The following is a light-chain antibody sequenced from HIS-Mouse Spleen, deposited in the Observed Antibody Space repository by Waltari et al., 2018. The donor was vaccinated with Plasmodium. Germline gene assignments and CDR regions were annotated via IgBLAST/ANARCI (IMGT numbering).Light chain of an antibody. V-gene: IGLV3-1*01. CDR1: KLGDTY. CDR3: YSTDSSGNHSRV. J-gene: IGLJ3*02. Sequence: SYELTQPPSVSVSPGPTASIPCSGDKLGDTYACWYQQKPGQSPVLVICQDSKRPSGIPERFSGSNSGNTATLTISGAQVEDEADYYCYSTDSSGNHSRVFGGGTKLTVL. CDR2: QDS.